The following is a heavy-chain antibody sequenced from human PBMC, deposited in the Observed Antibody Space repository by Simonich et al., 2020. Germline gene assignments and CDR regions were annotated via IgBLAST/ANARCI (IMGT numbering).Heavy chain of an antibody. J-gene: IGHJ4*02. D-gene: IGHD2-15*01. CDR3: ARASRGTWWYYYFDY. CDR2: TSAKNVKT. Sequence: QVQLVQSGAEVKKPGASVKVSCKASGYTFTSYGISWVRQAPEQGLEWMGWTSAKNVKTNHEQTLQGRVTMTTDTSTSTAYMELRSLRSDDTAVYYCARASRGTWWYYYFDYWGQGTLVTVSS. V-gene: IGHV1-18*01. CDR1: GYTFTSYG.